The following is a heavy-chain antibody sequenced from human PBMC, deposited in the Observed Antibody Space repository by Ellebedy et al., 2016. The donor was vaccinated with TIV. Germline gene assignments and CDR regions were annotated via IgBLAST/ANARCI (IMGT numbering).Heavy chain of an antibody. J-gene: IGHJ5*02. CDR2: TDPSDSKT. CDR1: GYTFTNNC. CDR3: ARGSGWYDP. V-gene: IGHV5-10-1*01. D-gene: IGHD3-10*01. Sequence: GESLKISCKGSGYTFTNNCISWLRQMPGKGLEWIGRTDPSDSKTNYNPSFHGHVTISVDKSINTAYLQWSTLKASDTAMYYCARGSGWYDPWGQGTLVTVSS.